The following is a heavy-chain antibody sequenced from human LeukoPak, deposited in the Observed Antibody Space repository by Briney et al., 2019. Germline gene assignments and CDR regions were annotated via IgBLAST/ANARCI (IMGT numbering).Heavy chain of an antibody. J-gene: IGHJ5*02. CDR1: GYTFTGYY. CDR2: IIPIFGTA. V-gene: IGHV1-69*05. CDR3: ARQDYDFWSGYPTPNWFDP. D-gene: IGHD3-3*01. Sequence: SVKVSCKASGYTFTGYYMHWVRQAPGQGLEWMGGIIPIFGTANYAQKFQGRVTITTDESTSTAYMELSSLRSEDTAVYYCARQDYDFWSGYPTPNWFDPWGQGTLVTVSS.